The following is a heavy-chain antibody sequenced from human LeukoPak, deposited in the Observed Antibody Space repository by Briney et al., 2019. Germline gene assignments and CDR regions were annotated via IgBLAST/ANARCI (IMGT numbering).Heavy chain of an antibody. J-gene: IGHJ5*02. V-gene: IGHV4-30-2*01. Sequence: PSQTLSLTCAVSGGSISSGGYSWSWIRQPPGTGLEWIGYIYHSGSTYYNPSLKSRVTISVDRSKNQFSLKLSSVTAADTAVYYCARERDIVVVPAARWGSWFDPWGQGTLVTVSS. CDR2: IYHSGST. CDR1: GGSISSGGYS. D-gene: IGHD2-2*01. CDR3: ARERDIVVVPAARWGSWFDP.